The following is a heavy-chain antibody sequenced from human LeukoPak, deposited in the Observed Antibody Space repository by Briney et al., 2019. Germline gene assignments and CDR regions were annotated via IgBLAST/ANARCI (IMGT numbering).Heavy chain of an antibody. D-gene: IGHD6-19*01. CDR3: ARHKLVGYSSAWYFDN. V-gene: IGHV4-59*08. CDR1: GGSISTYY. J-gene: IGHJ4*02. Sequence: SQTLSLTCTVSGGSISTYYWSWIRQPPGKGLEWIGYIYYSGSTNYNPSLKSRVTISVDTSKNQFSLKLSSVTAADTAVYYCARHKLVGYSSAWYFDNWGQVSLVTVSS. CDR2: IYYSGST.